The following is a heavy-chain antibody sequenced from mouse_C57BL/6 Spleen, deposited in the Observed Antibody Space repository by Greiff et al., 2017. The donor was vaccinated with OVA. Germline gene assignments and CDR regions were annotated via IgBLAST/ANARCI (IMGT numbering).Heavy chain of an antibody. CDR2: IDPETGGT. CDR3: TRSGDYEGYYAMDY. J-gene: IGHJ4*01. D-gene: IGHD2-4*01. V-gene: IGHV1-15*01. Sequence: VQLQQSGAELVRPGASVTLSCKASGYTFTDYEMHWVKQTPVHGLEWIGAIDPETGGTAYNQKFKGKAILTADKSSSTAYMELRSLTSEDSAVYYCTRSGDYEGYYAMDYWGQGTSVTVSS. CDR1: GYTFTDYE.